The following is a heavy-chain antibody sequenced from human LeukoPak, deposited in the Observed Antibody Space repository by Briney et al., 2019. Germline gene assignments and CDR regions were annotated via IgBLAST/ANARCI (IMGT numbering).Heavy chain of an antibody. CDR1: GFTFSSYG. V-gene: IGHV3-30*02. CDR2: IPYDGSNK. J-gene: IGHJ6*02. Sequence: AGGSLRLSCAASGFTFSSYGIHWVRQAPGKGLEWVTFIPYDGSNKFYADPVKGRFTISRDNSKNTLYLQMNSLRPEDTAVYYCAKGFGEFSYYYYGMDVWGQGTTVTVSS. CDR3: AKGFGEFSYYYYGMDV. D-gene: IGHD3-10*01.